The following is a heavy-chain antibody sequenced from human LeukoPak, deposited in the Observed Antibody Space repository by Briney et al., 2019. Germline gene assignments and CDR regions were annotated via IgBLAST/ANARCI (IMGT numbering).Heavy chain of an antibody. CDR3: ARDHLGLRPAFDV. CDR2: INGDGSRT. D-gene: IGHD3/OR15-3a*01. V-gene: IGHV3-74*01. J-gene: IGHJ3*01. CDR1: GFTFTSHW. Sequence: GGSLTLSCAASGFTFTSHWMHWVRQAPGKGLVWVSRINGDGSRTAYADSVKGRFAISRDNAKNTLYLQMSRLRGEDTAVYYCARDHLGLRPAFDVWGQGTMVTVS.